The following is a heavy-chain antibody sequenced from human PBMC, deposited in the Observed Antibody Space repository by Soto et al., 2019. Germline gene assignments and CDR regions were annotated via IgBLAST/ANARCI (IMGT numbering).Heavy chain of an antibody. CDR1: GFTFSDYY. J-gene: IGHJ3*02. D-gene: IGHD5-12*01. CDR2: ISSSGSTI. Sequence: QVQLVESGGGLVKPGGSLRLSCAASGFTFSDYYMSWIRQAPGKGLEWVSYISSSGSTIYYADSVKGRFTISRDNAKNSLYLQMNSLTAEDTAVYYCASSRGIVATNDDAFDIWGQGTMVTVSS. V-gene: IGHV3-11*01. CDR3: ASSRGIVATNDDAFDI.